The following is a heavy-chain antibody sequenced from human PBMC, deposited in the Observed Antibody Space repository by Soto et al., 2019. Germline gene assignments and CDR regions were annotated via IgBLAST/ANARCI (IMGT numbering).Heavy chain of an antibody. CDR3: AEDGQPLDDYGDYWCAFDI. V-gene: IGHV3-9*01. J-gene: IGHJ3*02. CDR2: ISWNSGSI. Sequence: EVQLVESGGGLVQPGRSLRLSCAASGFTFDDYAMHWVRQAPGKGLEWVSGISWNSGSIGYADSGKGRFTISRDNAKNSLYLQMNSLRAEDTALYYCAEDGQPLDDYGDYWCAFDIWGQGTMVTVSS. CDR1: GFTFDDYA. D-gene: IGHD4-17*01.